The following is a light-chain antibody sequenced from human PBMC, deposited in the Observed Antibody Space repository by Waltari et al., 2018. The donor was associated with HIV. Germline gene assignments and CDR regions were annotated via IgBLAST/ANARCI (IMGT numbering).Light chain of an antibody. J-gene: IGLJ2*01. Sequence: QSVLTQPPSVSAAPGQRVPISCSGSSSNIGNNHASGYQQLPGTAPKLLIYDNNKRPSGIPDRFSGSKSGTSATLGITGLQTGDEADYYCGTWDSSLSAGGVFGGGTKLTVL. CDR1: SSNIGNNH. CDR3: GTWDSSLSAGGV. CDR2: DNN. V-gene: IGLV1-51*01.